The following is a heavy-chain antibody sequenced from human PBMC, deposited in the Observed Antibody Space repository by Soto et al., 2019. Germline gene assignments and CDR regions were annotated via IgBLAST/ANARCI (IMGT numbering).Heavy chain of an antibody. V-gene: IGHV1-3*01. J-gene: IGHJ4*02. CDR3: ARGTTQYDFWSGYSDYFDY. D-gene: IGHD3-3*01. CDR1: GYTFTSYA. Sequence: ASVKVSCKASGYTFTSYAMHWVRQAPGQRLEWMGWINPGNGNTKYSQKFQGRVTITRDTSASTAYMELSRLRSDDTAVYYCARGTTQYDFWSGYSDYFDYWGQGTLVTVSS. CDR2: INPGNGNT.